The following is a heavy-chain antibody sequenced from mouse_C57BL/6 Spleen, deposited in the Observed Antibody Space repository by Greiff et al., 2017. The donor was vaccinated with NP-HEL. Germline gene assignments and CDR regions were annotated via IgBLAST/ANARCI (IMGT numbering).Heavy chain of an antibody. J-gene: IGHJ1*03. D-gene: IGHD1-1*01. V-gene: IGHV7-3*01. CDR3: ARDYGSPYWYFDV. Sequence: EVQLVESGGGLVQPGGSLSLSCAASGFTFTDYYMSWVRQPPGKALEWLGFIRNKANGYTTEYSASVKGRFTISRDNSQSFLYLQMNALRAEDSATYYCARDYGSPYWYFDVWGTGTTVTVSS. CDR1: GFTFTDYY. CDR2: IRNKANGYTT.